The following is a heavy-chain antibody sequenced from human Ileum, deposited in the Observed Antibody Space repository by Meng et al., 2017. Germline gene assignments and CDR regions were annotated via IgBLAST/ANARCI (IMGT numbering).Heavy chain of an antibody. CDR3: ARDDDDVYGGNNWFDP. J-gene: IGHJ5*02. D-gene: IGHD4-23*01. CDR1: GCSLSCYF. CDR2: ISPTGST. V-gene: IGHV4-4*07. Sequence: QESGPALVKPVETLSLPCTVSGCSLSCYFRTWIRQPAGKGLEWIVHISPTGSTNHNPSLWSRATMSIDTSKNQFSLKVSSVTPADTAVYYCARDDDDVYGGNNWFDPWGQGTLVTVSS.